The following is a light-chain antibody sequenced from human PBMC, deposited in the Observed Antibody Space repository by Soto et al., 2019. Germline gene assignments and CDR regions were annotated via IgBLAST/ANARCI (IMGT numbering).Light chain of an antibody. V-gene: IGLV1-51*02. CDR2: ENN. Sequence: QSVLTQPPSVSADPGQKVTISCSGRSSNVGNNYVSWYQQLPGTAPKLLIYENNKRPSGIPDRFSGSKSGTSATLGITGLQTGDEADYYCGTWDSSLSAYVFGTGTKLTVL. J-gene: IGLJ1*01. CDR3: GTWDSSLSAYV. CDR1: SSNVGNNY.